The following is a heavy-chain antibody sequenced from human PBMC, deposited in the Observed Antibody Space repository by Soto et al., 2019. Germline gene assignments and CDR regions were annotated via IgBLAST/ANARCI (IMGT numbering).Heavy chain of an antibody. D-gene: IGHD7-27*01. Sequence: ASVKVSCKTSGYLFTSYGINWVRRAPGQGLEWLGWISAYNGDTNYAQKFQGRVTMTTDTSTSTAYMGLRSLRSDDTAVYYCARDTGATNTPHSTDYWGQGTMVTVSS. J-gene: IGHJ4*02. V-gene: IGHV1-18*01. CDR1: GYLFTSYG. CDR2: ISAYNGDT. CDR3: ARDTGATNTPHSTDY.